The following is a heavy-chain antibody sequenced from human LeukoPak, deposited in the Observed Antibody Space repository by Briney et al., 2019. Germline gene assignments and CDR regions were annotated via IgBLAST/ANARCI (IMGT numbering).Heavy chain of an antibody. CDR3: ARTRDAACSGFDY. Sequence: GGSLRLSCAASGFTFSSYSMNWVRQAPGKGLEWVSSISSSSSYIYYADSVKGRFTISRDNAKNSLYLQTNSLRVEDTAVYYCARTRDAACSGFDYWGQGALVTVSS. D-gene: IGHD2-15*01. CDR1: GFTFSSYS. V-gene: IGHV3-21*04. CDR2: ISSSSSYI. J-gene: IGHJ4*02.